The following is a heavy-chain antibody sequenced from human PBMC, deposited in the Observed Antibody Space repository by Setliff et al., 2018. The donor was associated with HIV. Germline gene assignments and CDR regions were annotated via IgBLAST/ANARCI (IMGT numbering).Heavy chain of an antibody. CDR1: GYTFTSYG. V-gene: IGHV1-18*01. D-gene: IGHD2-2*01. J-gene: IGHJ5*02. CDR3: PRWSCGRATCYDSPYNWFDP. Sequence: ASVKVSCMASGYTFTSYGTSWVRQAPGQGLEWMGWISPYNGHTNYAQKLQGRVTMTTDTSTSTTYMELTSLRSDYTAVYYFPRWSCGRATCYDSPYNWFDPWGQGTLVTVSS. CDR2: ISPYNGHT.